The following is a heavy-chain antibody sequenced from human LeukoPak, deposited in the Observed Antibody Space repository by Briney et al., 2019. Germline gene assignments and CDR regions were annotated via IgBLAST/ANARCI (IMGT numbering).Heavy chain of an antibody. J-gene: IGHJ4*02. CDR3: ARDSSPGYYDYVWGTYPRY. V-gene: IGHV3-20*04. D-gene: IGHD3-16*02. CDR2: INWNGDRT. CDR1: GFTFHDYG. Sequence: GGSLRLSCAASGFTFHDYGMTWVRQSPGKGLEWVSGINWNGDRTGYAVSVKGRFTISRDNAKNSLFLQMNSLRAEDTAVYYCARDSSPGYYDYVWGTYPRYWGQGTLVTVSS.